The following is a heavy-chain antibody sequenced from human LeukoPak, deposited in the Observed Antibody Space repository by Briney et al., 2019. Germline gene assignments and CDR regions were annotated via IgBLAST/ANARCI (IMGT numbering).Heavy chain of an antibody. CDR3: ARGYCSSPSCWGFDY. J-gene: IGHJ4*02. CDR2: ISYDGGYK. D-gene: IGHD2-2*01. CDR1: GFTFSSYA. V-gene: IGHV3-30-3*01. Sequence: QSGGSLRLSCAASGFTFSSYAMHWVRQAPGKGLEWVTVISYDGGYKYCADSVKGRFTISRDNSKNTLYLQINSMRVEDMAVYYCARGYCSSPSCWGFDYWGQGTLVIVSS.